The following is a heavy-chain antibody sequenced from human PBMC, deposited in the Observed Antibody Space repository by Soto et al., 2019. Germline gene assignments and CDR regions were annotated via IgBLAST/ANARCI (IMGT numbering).Heavy chain of an antibody. J-gene: IGHJ4*02. CDR2: VTSNGGSV. Sequence: GGSLRLSCSASGFPFGSYAMHWVRQCPGKGLEYVSAVTSNGGSVYYADSVKGRFSISRDNFQNTLHLHMSSLKAEDTAVYYCARTFDTITYYFDYWGQGTLVTVSS. CDR3: ARTFDTITYYFDY. D-gene: IGHD3-9*01. CDR1: GFPFGSYA. V-gene: IGHV3-64D*06.